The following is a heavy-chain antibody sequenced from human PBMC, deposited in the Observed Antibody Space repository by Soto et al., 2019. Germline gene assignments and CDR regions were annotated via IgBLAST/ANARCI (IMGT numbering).Heavy chain of an antibody. CDR1: GYSFTSYW. Sequence: PGEALRVSWNGSGYSFTSYWISGWRQMLGKGLEWMGIIYPGDSDTRYSPSFQGQVNLSADKSISTAYLQWSSLKASDTAMYYCARAYSYGDYYYYGMDVWGQGT. CDR3: ARAYSYGDYYYYGMDV. D-gene: IGHD5-18*01. V-gene: IGHV5-51*01. J-gene: IGHJ6*02. CDR2: IYPGDSDT.